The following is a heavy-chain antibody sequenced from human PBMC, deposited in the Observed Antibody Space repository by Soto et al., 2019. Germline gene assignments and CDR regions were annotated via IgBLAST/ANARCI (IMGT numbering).Heavy chain of an antibody. V-gene: IGHV1-18*01. D-gene: IGHD6-6*01. CDR1: GYTFTSYG. CDR3: ARDGYSSSSLYYYYYYGMDV. CDR2: ISAYNGNT. J-gene: IGHJ6*02. Sequence: QVQLVQSGAEVKKPGASVKVSCKASGYTFTSYGISWVRQAPGQGLEWMGWISAYNGNTNYAQKLQGRVTMTTDTSTNTAYMELRSLRSDDTAVYYCARDGYSSSSLYYYYYYGMDVWGQGTTVTVSS.